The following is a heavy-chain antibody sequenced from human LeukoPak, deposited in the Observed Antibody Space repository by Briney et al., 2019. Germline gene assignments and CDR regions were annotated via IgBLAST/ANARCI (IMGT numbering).Heavy chain of an antibody. CDR3: MKDMRCCSGGSCYGTFDY. CDR1: GFTFSSYA. D-gene: IGHD2-15*01. V-gene: IGHV3-64D*06. CDR2: ISSNVGTT. Sequence: PGGSLRLSCSASGFTFSSYAMHWVRQAPGNGLEYVSAISSNVGTTYYADSVKGRFTISRDYFKNTLYLHMSRLRDEDAAVYYCMKDMRCCSGGSCYGTFDYWGQGTLVTVSS. J-gene: IGHJ4*02.